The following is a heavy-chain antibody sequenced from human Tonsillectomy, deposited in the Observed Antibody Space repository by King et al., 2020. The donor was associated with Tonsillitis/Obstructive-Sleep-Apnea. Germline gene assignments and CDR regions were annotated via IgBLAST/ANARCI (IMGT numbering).Heavy chain of an antibody. CDR3: ARDYYDSSGYSGGIDY. D-gene: IGHD3-22*01. J-gene: IGHJ4*02. CDR1: GFTFSSYA. V-gene: IGHV3-30*04. CDR2: ISHDGSNK. Sequence: VQLVESGGGVVQPGRSLRLSCAASGFTFSSYAMHWVRQAPGKGLEWVAVISHDGSNKYYADSVKGRFTISRDNSKNTLNLQMNSLRAEDTAVYYCARDYYDSSGYSGGIDYWGQGTLVTVSS.